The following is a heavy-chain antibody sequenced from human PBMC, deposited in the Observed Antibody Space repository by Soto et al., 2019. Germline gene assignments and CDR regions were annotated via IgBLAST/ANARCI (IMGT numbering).Heavy chain of an antibody. J-gene: IGHJ6*02. D-gene: IGHD1-26*01. Sequence: EVQLLESGGGLVQPGGSLRLSCAASGFTFSSYAMSWVRQAPGKGLEWVSAIGDSGVSTYHADSVKGRFTISRDNGKNLLYLQMNSLRAEDTAFYYCAKDISGRGSFYYYFGMDVWGQGTTVTVSS. CDR3: AKDISGRGSFYYYFGMDV. CDR2: IGDSGVST. CDR1: GFTFSSYA. V-gene: IGHV3-23*01.